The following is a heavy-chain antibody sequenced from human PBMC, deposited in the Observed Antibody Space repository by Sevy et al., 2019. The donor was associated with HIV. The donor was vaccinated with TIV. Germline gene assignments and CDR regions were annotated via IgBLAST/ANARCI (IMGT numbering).Heavy chain of an antibody. CDR3: ARHQEGGTYPLDS. J-gene: IGHJ4*02. Sequence: SETLSLTCTVSGVSISGFFWTWVRQFPGRGLEFIAYIHYGGSTCANPSLKSRVTVSLDTSANQISLRLSSVTAADTALYFCARHQEGGTYPLDSWGQGTLVTVSS. CDR1: GVSISGFF. CDR2: IHYGGST. V-gene: IGHV4-59*08. D-gene: IGHD1-1*01.